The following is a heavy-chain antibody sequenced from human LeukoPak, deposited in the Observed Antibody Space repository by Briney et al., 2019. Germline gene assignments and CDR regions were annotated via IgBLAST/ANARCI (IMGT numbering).Heavy chain of an antibody. D-gene: IGHD3-10*01. CDR1: GFTFSSYA. Sequence: GGSLRLSCAASGFTFSSYAMSWVRQAPGKGLEWVSAISGSGGSTYYADSVKGRFTISRDNSKNTLYLQMNSLRAEDTAVYYCAKGGVLWFGEFSYFDYWGQGTLVTVSS. V-gene: IGHV3-23*01. CDR2: ISGSGGST. J-gene: IGHJ4*02. CDR3: AKGGVLWFGEFSYFDY.